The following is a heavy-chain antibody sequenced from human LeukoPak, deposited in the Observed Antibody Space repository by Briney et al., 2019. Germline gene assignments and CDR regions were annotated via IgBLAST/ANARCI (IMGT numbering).Heavy chain of an antibody. CDR3: ARMYSGTYGGIDY. V-gene: IGHV4-4*07. D-gene: IGHD1-26*01. J-gene: IGHJ4*02. CDR2: VYSSGST. CDR1: GGSISSYY. Sequence: SETLSLTCTVSGGSISSYYWSWIRKPAGEGMEWIGRVYSSGSTNYNPSLKSRVTMSVDTPKNQFSPKLTSVTAADTGVYYCARMYSGTYGGIDYWGQGTLVTVSS.